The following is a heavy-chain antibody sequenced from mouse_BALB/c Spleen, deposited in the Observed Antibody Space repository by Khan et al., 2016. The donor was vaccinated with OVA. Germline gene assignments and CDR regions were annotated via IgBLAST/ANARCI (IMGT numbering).Heavy chain of an antibody. D-gene: IGHD1-1*01. J-gene: IGHJ2*01. CDR1: GYSITSDYA. V-gene: IGHV3-2*02. Sequence: QLEESGPGLVKPSQSLSLTCTVTGYSITSDYAWNWIRQFPGNKLEWMGYISYSGRTSYNPSLKSRLSITRDKSKNQFFLQLNAVTTEDTATYYCARSVTITTVVATDFDYWGQGTTLTVAS. CDR2: ISYSGRT. CDR3: ARSVTITTVVATDFDY.